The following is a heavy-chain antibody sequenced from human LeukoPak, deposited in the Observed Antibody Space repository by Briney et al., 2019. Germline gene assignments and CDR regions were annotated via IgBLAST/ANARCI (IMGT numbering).Heavy chain of an antibody. D-gene: IGHD3-10*01. J-gene: IGHJ4*02. CDR2: IYYSGST. Sequence: PSQTLSLTCTVSGGSISSGGYYWSWIRQHPGTGLEWFGYIYYSGSTYYNPSLKSRVTISVDTSKNQFSLKLSSVTAADTAVYYCARSYGSGSAGYDYWGQGTLVTVSS. CDR3: ARSYGSGSAGYDY. V-gene: IGHV4-31*03. CDR1: GGSISSGGYY.